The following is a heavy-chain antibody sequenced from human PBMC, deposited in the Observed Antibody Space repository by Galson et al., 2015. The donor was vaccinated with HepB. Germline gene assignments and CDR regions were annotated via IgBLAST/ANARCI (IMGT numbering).Heavy chain of an antibody. CDR3: AAVFGKCGCTNGSHFYYGTHV. D-gene: IGHD2-21*01. V-gene: IGHV1-58*02. CDR1: GFTFTSSA. CDR2: IVVSSGNT. Sequence: SVKVSCKASGFTFTSSAMQWVRQARGQRLEWIGWIVVSSGNTNYAQKIQERVTITRDTSTSTAYMELSSLRSEDTAVYYCAAVFGKCGCTNGSHFYYGTHVCGTVTRGTASS. J-gene: IGHJ6*04.